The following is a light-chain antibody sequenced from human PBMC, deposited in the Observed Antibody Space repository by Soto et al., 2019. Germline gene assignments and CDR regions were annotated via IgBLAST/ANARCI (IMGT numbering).Light chain of an antibody. Sequence: DIQMTQSPSSLSASVGDRVTITCRASRSISSYLNWYQEKPGKAPTLLIYDASNLKTGVPSRFSGLGSGTHFTLTISNLLPEDIATYFCQHYDDVLVTFGGGTKVEI. J-gene: IGKJ4*01. CDR1: RSISSY. CDR2: DAS. V-gene: IGKV1-33*01. CDR3: QHYDDVLVT.